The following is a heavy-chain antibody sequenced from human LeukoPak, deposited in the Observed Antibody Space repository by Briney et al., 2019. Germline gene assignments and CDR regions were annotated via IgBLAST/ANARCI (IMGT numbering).Heavy chain of an antibody. CDR1: GGSISSYY. Sequence: PSETLSLTCTVSGGSISSYYWSWIRQPPGKGLEWIGYIYYSGSTNYNPSLKSRVTISVDTSKNQFSLKLSSVTAADTAVYYCARLAPIRGALWGQGTLVTVSS. CDR2: IYYSGST. J-gene: IGHJ4*02. D-gene: IGHD3-10*01. V-gene: IGHV4-59*08. CDR3: ARLAPIRGAL.